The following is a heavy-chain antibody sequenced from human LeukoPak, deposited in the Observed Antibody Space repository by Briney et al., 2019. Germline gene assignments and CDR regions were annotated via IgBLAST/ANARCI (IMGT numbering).Heavy chain of an antibody. CDR2: IGVSGGST. D-gene: IGHD1-26*01. CDR3: AKGRVGTNGVLEH. Sequence: GGSLRPSCAASGLTFSEYAMSWVRQVPGMGLEWVSTIGVSGGSTNYADSVRGRFTISRDNSKNTLYLQINSLRADDTAVYYCAKGRVGTNGVLEHSGQRTLVTVSS. CDR1: GLTFSEYA. J-gene: IGHJ1*01. V-gene: IGHV3-23*01.